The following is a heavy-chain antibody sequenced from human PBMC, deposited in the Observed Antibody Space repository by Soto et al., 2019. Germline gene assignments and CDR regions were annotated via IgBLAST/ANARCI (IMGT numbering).Heavy chain of an antibody. CDR3: AREDYGDYTVYFAL. V-gene: IGHV3-74*01. J-gene: IGHJ2*01. Sequence: EVQLVESGGGLVQPGGSLRLSCAASGFTFSSHWMHWVRQAPGKGLAWVSRINSDGSSTSYADSVKGRNTISRDNAKNTLYLQMNSLRAEDTAFYYCAREDYGDYTVYFALWGRGTLVTVSS. CDR1: GFTFSSHW. D-gene: IGHD4-17*01. CDR2: INSDGSST.